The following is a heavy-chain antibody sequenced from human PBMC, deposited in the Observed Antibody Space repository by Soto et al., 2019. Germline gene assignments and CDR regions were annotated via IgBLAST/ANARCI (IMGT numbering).Heavy chain of an antibody. CDR1: GGSISSGDYY. D-gene: IGHD6-6*01. CDR3: ARDCLREYSSSHWFDP. Sequence: PSETLSLTCTVSGGSISSGDYYWSWIRQPPGKGLEWIGYIYYSGSTYYNPSLKSRVTISVDTSKNQFSLKLSSVTAADTAVYYCARDCLREYSSSHWFDPWGQGTLVTVSS. J-gene: IGHJ5*02. CDR2: IYYSGST. V-gene: IGHV4-30-4*01.